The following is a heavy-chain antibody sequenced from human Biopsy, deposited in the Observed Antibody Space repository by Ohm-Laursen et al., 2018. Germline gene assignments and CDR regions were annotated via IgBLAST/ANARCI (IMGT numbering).Heavy chain of an antibody. CDR3: ARDRGYYSDRTVPGYFDL. CDR1: GDSVSSGSFY. CDR2: IYDRGSTA. Sequence: SETLSLTCTVSGDSVSSGSFYWTWIRQPPGQGLEYIGYIYDRGSTANYNPSLESRVTISVDTSKNHFSLRLRSVTPADTAIYYCARDRGYYSDRTVPGYFDLWGRGTLVTVPS. J-gene: IGHJ2*01. V-gene: IGHV4-61*03. D-gene: IGHD3-22*01.